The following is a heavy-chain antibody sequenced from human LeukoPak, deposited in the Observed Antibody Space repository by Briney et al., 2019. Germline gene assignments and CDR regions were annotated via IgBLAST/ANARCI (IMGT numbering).Heavy chain of an antibody. CDR3: ARGIAARY. D-gene: IGHD6-13*01. J-gene: IGHJ4*02. CDR2: IDPNTGDS. Sequence: VASVKVSCKASEYTFTGYYIHWVRQAPGQGLEWMGWIDPNTGDSNYVQKFQGRVTMTRDTSISTAYMELSRLRSDDTAVYFCARGIAARYWGQGTLVTVSS. V-gene: IGHV1-2*02. CDR1: EYTFTGYY.